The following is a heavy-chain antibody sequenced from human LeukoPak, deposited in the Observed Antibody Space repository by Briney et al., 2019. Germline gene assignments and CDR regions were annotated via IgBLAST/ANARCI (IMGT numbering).Heavy chain of an antibody. J-gene: IGHJ4*02. Sequence: GGSLRLSCAASGFTFSAYNLNWVRQAPGKGLEWIAAIGGTDGRTYYADFVKGRFTISRDNSKNSLCLHVNSLRNEDTALYYCAKGHFGAGHYWGQGTLVTVSS. CDR2: IGGTDGRT. V-gene: IGHV3-23*01. CDR1: GFTFSAYN. D-gene: IGHD3-3*01. CDR3: AKGHFGAGHY.